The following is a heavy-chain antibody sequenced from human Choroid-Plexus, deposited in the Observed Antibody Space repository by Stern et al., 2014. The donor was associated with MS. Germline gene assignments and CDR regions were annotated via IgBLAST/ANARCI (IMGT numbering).Heavy chain of an antibody. J-gene: IGHJ5*02. D-gene: IGHD2/OR15-2a*01. CDR3: AKDRQYLTYFFDH. Sequence: QVQLVESGGGVVQPGRPLRLSCGASGFTFGSCAMPWVRQAPGKGVEWVAGVSYDGSNKYYADSVKGRFTISRDNSQNTLYMQMSSLRPEDTAVYYCAKDRQYLTYFFDHWGQGSLVTVSS. V-gene: IGHV3-30*18. CDR1: GFTFGSCA. CDR2: VSYDGSNK.